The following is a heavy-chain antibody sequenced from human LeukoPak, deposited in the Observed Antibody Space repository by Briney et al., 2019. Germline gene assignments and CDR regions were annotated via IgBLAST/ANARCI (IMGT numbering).Heavy chain of an antibody. CDR3: AREGTYSSGPDY. V-gene: IGHV3-74*01. Sequence: GGSLRLSCAASGFTFSSHWMHWVRQAPGKGLVWVSRINSDGTSTTYADSVKGRFTISRDNAKNTLYLQMNCLRVEDTAVFHCAREGTYSSGPDYWGQGTVLTVSS. CDR2: INSDGTST. CDR1: GFTFSSHW. D-gene: IGHD3-22*01. J-gene: IGHJ4*02.